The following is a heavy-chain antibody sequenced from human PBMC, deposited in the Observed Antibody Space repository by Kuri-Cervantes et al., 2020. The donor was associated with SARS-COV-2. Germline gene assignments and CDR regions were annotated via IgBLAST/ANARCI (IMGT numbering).Heavy chain of an antibody. J-gene: IGHJ6*02. Sequence: GESLKISCVVSGFSFSTYWMTWVCQAPGKGLEWVSYISSSGSTIYYADSVKGRFTISRDNAKNSLYLQMNSLRAEDTAVYYCARGRSITIFGVVIEKYGMDVWGQGTTVTVSS. CDR3: ARGRSITIFGVVIEKYGMDV. CDR2: ISSSGSTI. CDR1: GFSFSTYW. V-gene: IGHV3-48*04. D-gene: IGHD3-3*01.